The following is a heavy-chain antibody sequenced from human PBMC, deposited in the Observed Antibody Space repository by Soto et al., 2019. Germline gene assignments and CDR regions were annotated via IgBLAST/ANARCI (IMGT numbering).Heavy chain of an antibody. CDR2: IIPILGIA. CDR1: GGTFSSYT. Sequence: QVQLVQSGAEVKKPGSSVKVSCKASGGTFSSYTISWVRQAPGQGLEWMGRIIPILGIANYAQKFQGRVTITADKSTSTAYMELSSLRSEDTAVYYCAGDIVVVPAANPWYVDLWGRGTLVTVSS. V-gene: IGHV1-69*02. CDR3: AGDIVVVPAANPWYVDL. J-gene: IGHJ2*01. D-gene: IGHD2-2*01.